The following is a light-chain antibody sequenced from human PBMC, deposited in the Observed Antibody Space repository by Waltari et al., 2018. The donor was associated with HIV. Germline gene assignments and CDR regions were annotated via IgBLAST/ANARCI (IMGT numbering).Light chain of an antibody. J-gene: IGLJ2*01. Sequence: SYVVSQPPSESVAPGQTAVITCGGNNIGSKSVHWYQQKPGQAPVLVIYYDFDRPSGIPERFSGSSSGNTATLTIRRVEAGDEADYYCQVWDSTTDHVIVGGGTKLTVL. V-gene: IGLV3-21*04. CDR3: QVWDSTTDHVI. CDR2: YDF. CDR1: NIGSKS.